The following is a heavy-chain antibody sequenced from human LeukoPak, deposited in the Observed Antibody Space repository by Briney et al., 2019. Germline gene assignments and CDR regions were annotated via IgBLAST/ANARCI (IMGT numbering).Heavy chain of an antibody. CDR1: GFTFSSYA. CDR3: AKPPGSSWYGYFDY. CDR2: ISGSGGST. Sequence: GVSLRLSCAASGFTFSSYAMSWVRQAPGKGLEWVSAISGSGGSTYYADSVKGRFTISRDNSKHTLYLQMNSLRGEDTAVYYCAKPPGSSWYGYFDYWGQGTLVTVSS. V-gene: IGHV3-23*01. D-gene: IGHD6-13*01. J-gene: IGHJ4*02.